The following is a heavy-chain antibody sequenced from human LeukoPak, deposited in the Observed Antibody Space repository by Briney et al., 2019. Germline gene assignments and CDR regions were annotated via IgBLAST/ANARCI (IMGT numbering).Heavy chain of an antibody. CDR3: ARESYDSSGYYYRGGFDY. V-gene: IGHV3-74*01. J-gene: IGHJ4*02. CDR2: IYSDAT. Sequence: PGGSLRLSCAASGFTFSSYWIHWVRQAPGKGLVWVSRIYSDATYYAYSVKGRFTISRDNAKNTLCLQMNSLSAENTAVYYCARESYDSSGYYYRGGFDYWGQGTLVTVSS. CDR1: GFTFSSYW. D-gene: IGHD3-22*01.